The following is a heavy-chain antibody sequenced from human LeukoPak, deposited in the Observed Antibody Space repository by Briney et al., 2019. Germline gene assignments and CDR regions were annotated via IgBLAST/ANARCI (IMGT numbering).Heavy chain of an antibody. J-gene: IGHJ6*02. Sequence: ASVKVSCKASGYTFTSYYMHWVRQAPGQGLEWMGIINPSGGSTSYAQKFQGRVTMTRDTSTSTVYMELNSLRAEDTAVYYCARVHSVAGLPIYYYYGMDVWGQGTTVTVSS. V-gene: IGHV1-46*01. CDR1: GYTFTSYY. CDR2: INPSGGST. CDR3: ARVHSVAGLPIYYYYGMDV. D-gene: IGHD6-19*01.